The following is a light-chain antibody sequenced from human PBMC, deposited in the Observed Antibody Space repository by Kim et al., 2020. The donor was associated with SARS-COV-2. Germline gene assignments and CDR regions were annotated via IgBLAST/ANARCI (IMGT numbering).Light chain of an antibody. CDR1: KLGTKF. V-gene: IGLV3-1*01. J-gene: IGLJ2*01. CDR2: QTA. CDR3: QAWDDTSAV. Sequence: SYELTQPPSVSLSPGHTASIACSGDKLGTKFVHWYQQKSCQSPSLVIYQTARRPSGTPERLSGSLSGNTPTLTIRGTQAMDEADYFCQAWDDTSAVFGGG.